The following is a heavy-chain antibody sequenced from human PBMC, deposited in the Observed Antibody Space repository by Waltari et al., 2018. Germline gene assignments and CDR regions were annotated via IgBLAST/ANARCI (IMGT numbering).Heavy chain of an antibody. V-gene: IGHV1-2*02. Sequence: QVELVQSGAEVRKPGASVKVSCKASGYSLTSYYMHWVRQAPGLGLAWMGRINPNSGDPKSAAKFQGRVTLTRDTSVNTAFFELRSLTSDDTAVYFCARESAFSTSWYPGFDPWGQGTLVTVAS. D-gene: IGHD2-2*01. CDR3: ARESAFSTSWYPGFDP. CDR2: INPNSGDP. J-gene: IGHJ5*02. CDR1: GYSLTSYY.